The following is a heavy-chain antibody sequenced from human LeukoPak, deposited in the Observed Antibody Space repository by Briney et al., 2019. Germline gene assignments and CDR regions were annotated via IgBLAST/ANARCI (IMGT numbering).Heavy chain of an antibody. D-gene: IGHD1-26*01. CDR2: INPTGGST. J-gene: IGHJ3*02. Sequence: ASVKVSCKASGYTFSSYYMHWVRQAPGQGLEWMGIINPTGGSTSYAQKFQGRVTMTTDTSTSTAYMELRSLRSDDTAVYYCARAPDALGSYKGDAFDIWGQGTMVTVSS. V-gene: IGHV1-46*01. CDR3: ARAPDALGSYKGDAFDI. CDR1: GYTFSSYY.